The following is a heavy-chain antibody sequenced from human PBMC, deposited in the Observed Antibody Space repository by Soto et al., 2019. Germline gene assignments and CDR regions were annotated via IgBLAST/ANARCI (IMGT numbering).Heavy chain of an antibody. Sequence: QVQLQESGPGLVKPSETLSLTCTVSGGSIRSYYWSWIRQPPGKGLEWIGYMSYSGTTDYNPSLTSPVTISVDTCKNPFPLKLNSVTAANTAVYYSARDRGSGSPWYYFDSWGQGTLVTVAS. J-gene: IGHJ4*02. CDR2: MSYSGTT. D-gene: IGHD1-26*01. V-gene: IGHV4-59*01. CDR3: ARDRGSGSPWYYFDS. CDR1: GGSIRSYY.